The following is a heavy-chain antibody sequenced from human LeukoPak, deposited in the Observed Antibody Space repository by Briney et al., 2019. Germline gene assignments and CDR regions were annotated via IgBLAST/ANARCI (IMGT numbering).Heavy chain of an antibody. CDR1: GFTFSDYG. V-gene: IGHV3-30*18. Sequence: GRSLRLSCAASGFTFSDYGMHWVRQAPGKGLEWVAVVSSSGGTKFYVDSLKGRFTISRDNSKSTLYLQMDSLRPEDTAVYYCAKEGGNTHGNPYWYFDLWGRGTLVTVSS. CDR2: VSSSGGTK. J-gene: IGHJ2*01. CDR3: AKEGGNTHGNPYWYFDL. D-gene: IGHD1-26*01.